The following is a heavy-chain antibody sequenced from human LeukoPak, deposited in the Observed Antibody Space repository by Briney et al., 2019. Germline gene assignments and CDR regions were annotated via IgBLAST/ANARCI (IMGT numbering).Heavy chain of an antibody. CDR3: ARVDPDYCGGDCRLRVESGWYYYYGMDV. J-gene: IGHJ6*02. V-gene: IGHV5-51*01. CDR1: GYSFTSYW. CDR2: IYPGDSDT. Sequence: GESLKISCKGSGYSFTSYWIGWVRQMPGKGLEWMGIIYPGDSDTRYSPSFQGQVTISADKSISTAYLQWSSLKASDTAMYYCARVDPDYCGGDCRLRVESGWYYYYGMDVWGQGTTVTVSS. D-gene: IGHD2-21*02.